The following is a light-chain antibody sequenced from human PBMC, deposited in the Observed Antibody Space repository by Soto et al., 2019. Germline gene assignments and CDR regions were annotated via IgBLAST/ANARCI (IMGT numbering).Light chain of an antibody. CDR1: QSFSSSY. J-gene: IGKJ3*01. CDR2: GAS. Sequence: EIVLTQSPGTLSLSPGERATLSCRASQSFSSSYLAWYQQKPGQATRLLIYGASSRDTGIPDRFSGSGSGTDFTLTIRRLEPEDLAVYYCQQYGSSPFTFGPGTIVDIK. CDR3: QQYGSSPFT. V-gene: IGKV3-20*01.